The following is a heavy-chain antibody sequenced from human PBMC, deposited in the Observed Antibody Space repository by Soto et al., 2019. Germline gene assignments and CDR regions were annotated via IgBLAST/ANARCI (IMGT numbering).Heavy chain of an antibody. J-gene: IGHJ3*02. D-gene: IGHD3-22*01. CDR3: ATSTIAVVFSTTIDAFDI. Sequence: QVQLVQSGAEVKKPGASVKVSCRASADIFSNYDINWVRQAAGQGLEWMGWMNPRSGNTGSAQEFQGRVTMTRNTSISTAYIEVSSLRSEDTAVYYCATSTIAVVFSTTIDAFDIWGQGTTVTVSS. V-gene: IGHV1-8*01. CDR1: ADIFSNYD. CDR2: MNPRSGNT.